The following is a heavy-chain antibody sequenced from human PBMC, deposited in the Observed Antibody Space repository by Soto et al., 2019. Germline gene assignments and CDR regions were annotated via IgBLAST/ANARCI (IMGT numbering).Heavy chain of an antibody. J-gene: IGHJ4*02. Sequence: QVQLVESGGGVVQPGMSLRLSCAASGFTFNNHAMHWVRQAPGKGLEWVTVISSDGDNKYYADFVEGRFTISRDKFKKTLCLQMHSLRPEDTAVYYCARDWGNRVAVPAYYFDSWGQGTLVTVSS. D-gene: IGHD2-2*01. CDR3: ARDWGNRVAVPAYYFDS. CDR2: ISSDGDNK. V-gene: IGHV3-30-3*01. CDR1: GFTFNNHA.